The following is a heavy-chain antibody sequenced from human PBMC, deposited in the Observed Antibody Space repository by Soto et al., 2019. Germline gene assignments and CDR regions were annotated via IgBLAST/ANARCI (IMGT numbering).Heavy chain of an antibody. Sequence: QVQLQQWGAGLLKPSETLSLTCAVYGGSFSGYYWSWIRQPPGKGLEWIGEINHSGSTNYNPSLKSRVTISVDPSKNQFSLKLSSVTAADTAVYYCARGRIVVVPAALKRHGMDVWGQGTTVTVSS. V-gene: IGHV4-34*01. D-gene: IGHD2-2*01. CDR2: INHSGST. CDR3: ARGRIVVVPAALKRHGMDV. J-gene: IGHJ6*02. CDR1: GGSFSGYY.